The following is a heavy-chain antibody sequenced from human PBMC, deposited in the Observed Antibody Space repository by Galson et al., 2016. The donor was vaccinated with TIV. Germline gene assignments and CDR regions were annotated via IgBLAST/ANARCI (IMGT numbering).Heavy chain of an antibody. V-gene: IGHV1-69*13. J-gene: IGHJ5*02. Sequence: SVKVSCKASGDTFNSYAINWVRQAPGQGLEWVGRALPMFGTSNYAEEFQDRVTITADESMSTAYMGLSSLTSDDTAVYYCAISSRRDRYGHTNWFDPWCQGTLVTVSS. D-gene: IGHD5-24*01. CDR3: AISSRRDRYGHTNWFDP. CDR1: GDTFNSYA. CDR2: ALPMFGTS.